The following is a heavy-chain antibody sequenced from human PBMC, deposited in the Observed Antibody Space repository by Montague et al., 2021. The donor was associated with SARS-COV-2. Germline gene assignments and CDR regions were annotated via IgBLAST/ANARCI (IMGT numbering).Heavy chain of an antibody. D-gene: IGHD3-10*01. V-gene: IGHV4-34*01. CDR3: ARLRDGVVPSPILGVGPYYSYYYIDV. CDR1: GTSFSGYY. J-gene: IGHJ6*03. CDR2: INHGGST. Sequence: SETLSLTCAVHGTSFSGYYWNWIRQPPGKGLEWIGEINHGGSTKYSPSLKSRLTISADTSKKQFSLKLTSVAAADTAVYYCARLRDGVVPSPILGVGPYYSYYYIDVWGRGTTVTVSS.